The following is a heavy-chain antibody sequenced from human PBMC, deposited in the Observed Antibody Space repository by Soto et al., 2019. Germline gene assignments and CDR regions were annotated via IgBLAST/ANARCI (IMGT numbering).Heavy chain of an antibody. CDR3: ARGREYSFGYNWFDP. Sequence: ASVKVSCKASGYTFTYYYMHWVRQAPGQGLEWMGLVNPSEGRTRYAQKFQGRVTMTRDTSTSTVYMELSSLTSDDTAVYFCARGREYSFGYNWFDPWGQGTLVTVSS. J-gene: IGHJ5*02. D-gene: IGHD5-12*01. CDR2: VNPSEGRT. V-gene: IGHV1-46*01. CDR1: GYTFTYYY.